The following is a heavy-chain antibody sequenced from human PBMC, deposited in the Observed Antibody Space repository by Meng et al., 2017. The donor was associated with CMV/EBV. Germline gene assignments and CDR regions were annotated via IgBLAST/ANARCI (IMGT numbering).Heavy chain of an antibody. CDR3: AGDTVFGVVGYDWFDP. Sequence: GSLRLSCTVSGGSISSSSYYWGWIRQPPGKGLEWIGSIYYSGSTYYNPSLKSRVTISVDTSKNQFSLKLSSVTAADTAVYYCAGDTVFGVVGYDWFDPWGQGTLVTVSS. D-gene: IGHD3-3*01. V-gene: IGHV4-39*07. CDR1: GGSISSSSYY. J-gene: IGHJ5*02. CDR2: IYYSGST.